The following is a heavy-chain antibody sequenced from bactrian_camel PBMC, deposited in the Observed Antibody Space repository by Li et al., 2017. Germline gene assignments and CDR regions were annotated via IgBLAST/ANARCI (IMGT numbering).Heavy chain of an antibody. CDR3: ATGRLYTGSYYVRSY. D-gene: IGHD1*01. Sequence: QLVESGGGLVRPGGSLRLSCAASASGFTLANYHMNWVRQAPGKGLEWVSAINTAGSRTYYADSVKGRFTISRDNAENTLYLQMNSLNTEDTAVYYCATGRLYTGSYYVRSYWGQGTQVTVS. V-gene: IGHV3S28*01. CDR1: GFTLANYH. CDR2: INTAGSRT. J-gene: IGHJ4*01.